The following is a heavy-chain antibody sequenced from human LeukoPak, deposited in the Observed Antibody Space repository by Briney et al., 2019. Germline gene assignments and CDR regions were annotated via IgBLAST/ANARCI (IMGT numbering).Heavy chain of an antibody. Sequence: SETLSLTCTVSGGSISSSSYYWGWIRQPPGKVLEWIGSIYYSGSTYYNSSLKSRVTISVDTSKNQFSLKLSSVTAADTAVYYCAIQNFPLIVVVPAASDYWGQGTLVTVSS. CDR1: GGSISSSSYY. CDR2: IYYSGST. J-gene: IGHJ4*02. D-gene: IGHD2-2*01. V-gene: IGHV4-39*01. CDR3: AIQNFPLIVVVPAASDY.